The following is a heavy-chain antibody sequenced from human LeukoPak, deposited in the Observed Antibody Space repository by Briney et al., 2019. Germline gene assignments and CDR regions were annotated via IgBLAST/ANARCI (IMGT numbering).Heavy chain of an antibody. D-gene: IGHD3-22*01. V-gene: IGHV4-39*02. CDR2: IYYSGST. CDR1: GGSISSSSYY. CDR3: AREGDNYDTTGYFYY. Sequence: SETLSLTCTVSGGSISSSSYYWGWIRQPPGKGLEWIGSIYYSGSTYYNPSLKSRVTISVDTSKNQFSLKLNSVTAADTAVYYCAREGDNYDTTGYFYYWGQGTLVTVSS. J-gene: IGHJ4*02.